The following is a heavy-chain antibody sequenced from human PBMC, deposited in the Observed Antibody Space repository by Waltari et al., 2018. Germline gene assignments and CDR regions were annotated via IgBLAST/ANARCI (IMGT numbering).Heavy chain of an antibody. J-gene: IGHJ6*02. CDR2: ISYDGRKT. CDR1: GFTLSSFA. CDR3: TKEHADYGMDV. Sequence: QVQLVESGGGVVQPGKSLRLSCGAPGFTLSSFAMHWVRQAPGKGLEWVAIISYDGRKTYYAESVRGRFTISRDNSNNTLYLQMNSLRGEDTALYYCTKEHADYGMDVWGQGTTVTVSS. V-gene: IGHV3-30*18.